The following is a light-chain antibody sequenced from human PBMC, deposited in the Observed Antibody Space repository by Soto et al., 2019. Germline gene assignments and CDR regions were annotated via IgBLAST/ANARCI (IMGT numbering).Light chain of an antibody. Sequence: DIQMTQSPSSLSASVGDRVTITCQASQDISNYLNWYQQKPGKAPKLLIYDASNLETGVPSRFSGSGSGTDFTLTISRLEPEDFAVYYCQQYGSSWTFGQGTKVDIK. V-gene: IGKV1-33*01. CDR2: DAS. CDR3: QQYGSSWT. J-gene: IGKJ1*01. CDR1: QDISNY.